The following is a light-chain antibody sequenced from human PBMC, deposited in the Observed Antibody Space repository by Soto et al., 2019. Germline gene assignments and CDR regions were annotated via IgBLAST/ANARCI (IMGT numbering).Light chain of an antibody. CDR2: GAS. V-gene: IGKV3D-15*01. J-gene: IGKJ1*01. CDR1: QSVSSY. Sequence: EIVLTQSPATLSLSPGERATLSCRASQSVSSYLAWYQQKPGQAPRLLIYGASTRATGIPDRFSGSGSGTDFTLTISSLQSEDFAAYYCQQYDNWPRTFGQGTKVDIK. CDR3: QQYDNWPRT.